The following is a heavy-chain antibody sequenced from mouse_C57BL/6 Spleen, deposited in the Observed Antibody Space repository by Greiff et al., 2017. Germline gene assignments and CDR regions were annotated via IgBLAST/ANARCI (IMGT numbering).Heavy chain of an antibody. CDR3: ARGPRAYAMDY. CDR2: ISSGSSTI. CDR1: GFTFSDYG. J-gene: IGHJ4*01. D-gene: IGHD3-1*01. V-gene: IGHV5-17*01. Sequence: DVKLVESGGGLVKPGGSLKLSCAASGFTFSDYGMHWVRQAPEKGLEWVAYISSGSSTIYYADTVKGRFTISRDNAKNTLFLQMTSLRSEDTAMYYCARGPRAYAMDYWGQGTSVTVSS.